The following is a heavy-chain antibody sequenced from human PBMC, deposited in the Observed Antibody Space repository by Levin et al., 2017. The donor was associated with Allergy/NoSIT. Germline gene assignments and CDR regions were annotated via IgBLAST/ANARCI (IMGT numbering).Heavy chain of an antibody. Sequence: MASETLSLTCAVSGGSLSSGAYSWSWIRQSPGKALEWIGYIYHTGDNYYNPSLKSRVTMSVDRSKNQVSLKLTSVTAADTAMYYCARRGNSGGYDFLDYWGQGTLVTVSS. CDR3: ARRGNSGGYDFLDY. J-gene: IGHJ4*02. D-gene: IGHD3-22*01. CDR2: IYHTGDN. V-gene: IGHV4-30-2*06. CDR1: GGSLSSGAYS.